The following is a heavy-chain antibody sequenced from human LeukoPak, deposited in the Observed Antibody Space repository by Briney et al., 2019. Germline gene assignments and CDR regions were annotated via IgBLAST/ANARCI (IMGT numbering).Heavy chain of an antibody. V-gene: IGHV3-21*01. CDR3: TRKSAPFDL. D-gene: IGHD3-3*01. CDR1: GLIFSDYT. CDR2: IHTSSDYV. Sequence: GGSLRLSCAASGLIFSDYTMNWVRQTPGLAPEWVSSIHTSSDYVYYSDSVKGRFISSRDNAKNSLYLQMNSLRVEDMGVYYCTRKSAPFDLWGQGILVTVSS. J-gene: IGHJ4*02.